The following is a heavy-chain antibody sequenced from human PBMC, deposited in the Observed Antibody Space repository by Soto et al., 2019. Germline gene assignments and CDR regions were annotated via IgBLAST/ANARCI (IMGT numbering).Heavy chain of an antibody. CDR1: GGSISSRSYY. CDR2: IYDRGST. Sequence: SETLCLTCTVSGGSISSRSYYWGWIRQPPGKGQAWIGSIYDRGSTYYNPSLKSRVTISVDTSKIQFSLKLSSVTAADTAVYYCASQQLVHYYYGMDVWGQGTTVTVSS. CDR3: ASQQLVHYYYGMDV. J-gene: IGHJ6*02. V-gene: IGHV4-39*01. D-gene: IGHD6-13*01.